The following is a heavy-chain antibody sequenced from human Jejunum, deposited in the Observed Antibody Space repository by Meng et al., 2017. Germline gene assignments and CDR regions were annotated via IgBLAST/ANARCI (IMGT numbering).Heavy chain of an antibody. CDR2: VFHTGSS. CDR1: GGSISSTNW. CDR3: ARRGGAYSTGHFPHFDD. Sequence: QGQLQSAGPGWLKPSGTLSLTCAVSGGSISSTNWWSWVRQPPGKGPEWIGDVFHTGSSNYSPSLRSRVTISVDKSKNQFSLNLSSVTAADTAVYFCARRGGAYSTGHFPHFDDWGQGTLVTVSS. V-gene: IGHV4-4*02. D-gene: IGHD6-19*01. J-gene: IGHJ4*02.